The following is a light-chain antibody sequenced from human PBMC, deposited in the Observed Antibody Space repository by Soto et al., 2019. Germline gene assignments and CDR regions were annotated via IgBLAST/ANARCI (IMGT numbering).Light chain of an antibody. J-gene: IGKJ4*01. Sequence: DIQMTQSPSSVSASVGDRVTITCRASQDINSWLAWYQQKPGLAPKLLIYKASSLQGGVPSRFSGSRSGTDFTLTISSLQPEDFATYFCQQGKSFPLTFGGGT. V-gene: IGKV1-12*01. CDR1: QDINSW. CDR2: KAS. CDR3: QQGKSFPLT.